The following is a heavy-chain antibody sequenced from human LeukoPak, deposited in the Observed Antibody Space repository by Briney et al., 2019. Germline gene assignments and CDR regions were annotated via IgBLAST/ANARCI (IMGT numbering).Heavy chain of an antibody. CDR2: INPNSGGT. V-gene: IGHV1-2*02. Sequence: ASVKVSCKASGYTFTGYYMHWVRQAPGQGLEWMGWINPNSGGTNYAQKFQGRVTMTRDTSISTAYMELSRLRSDDTAVYYCARVARITMIVVVAGNWFDPWGQGTLVTVSS. CDR3: ARVARITMIVVVAGNWFDP. CDR1: GYTFTGYY. J-gene: IGHJ5*02. D-gene: IGHD3-22*01.